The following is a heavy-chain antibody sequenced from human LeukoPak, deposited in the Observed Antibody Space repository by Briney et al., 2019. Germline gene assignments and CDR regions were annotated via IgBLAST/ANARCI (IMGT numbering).Heavy chain of an antibody. J-gene: IGHJ3*02. D-gene: IGHD5-18*01. CDR3: ARDRFSGIQLWLRYAFDI. V-gene: IGHV1-2*02. CDR2: INPNSGGT. Sequence: ASVKVSCKAFGYTFTGYWMHWVRQAPGQGLEWMGWINPNSGGTNYAQKLQGRVTMTTDTSTSTAYMELRSLRSDDTAVYYCARDRFSGIQLWLRYAFDIWGQGTMVTVSS. CDR1: GYTFTGYW.